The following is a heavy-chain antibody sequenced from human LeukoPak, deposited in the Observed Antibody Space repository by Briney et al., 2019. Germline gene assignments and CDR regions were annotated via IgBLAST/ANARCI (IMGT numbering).Heavy chain of an antibody. CDR2: MHNSGSS. CDR1: GASTSHFY. Sequence: SSETLSLSCTVSGASTSHFYWNWIRQPPGKGLEWIGYMHNSGSSKHSPSLKSRVTISIDTSKSQFSLQLTSVTAADTAIYYCARSAEWLRNAFDIWGQGTMVSVSS. D-gene: IGHD5-12*01. CDR3: ARSAEWLRNAFDI. V-gene: IGHV4-59*01. J-gene: IGHJ3*02.